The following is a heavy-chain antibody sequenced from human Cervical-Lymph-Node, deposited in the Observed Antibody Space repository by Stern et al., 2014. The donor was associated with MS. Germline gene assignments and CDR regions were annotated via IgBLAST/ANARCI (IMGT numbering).Heavy chain of an antibody. V-gene: IGHV3-48*02. CDR3: ARVGGCSGGSCSWWYFDL. CDR2: ISSSSSTL. J-gene: IGHJ2*01. Sequence: QLVQSGGGLVQPGGSLRLSCAASGFTFSSYSINWVRQAPGKGLEWVSYISSSSSTLYYADSVKGRFTISRDNAKNSLYLQMNSLRDEDTAVYYCARVGGCSGGSCSWWYFDLWGRGTLVTVSS. D-gene: IGHD2-15*01. CDR1: GFTFSSYS.